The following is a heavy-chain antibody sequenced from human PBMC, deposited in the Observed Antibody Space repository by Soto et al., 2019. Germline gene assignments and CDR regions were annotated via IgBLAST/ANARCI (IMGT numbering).Heavy chain of an antibody. CDR1: GFTFSSYW. V-gene: IGHV3-7*01. J-gene: IGHJ4*02. D-gene: IGHD1-26*01. Sequence: GGSLRLSCAASGFTFSSYWMSWVRQAPGKGLEWVANIKQDGSEKYYVDSVKGRFTISRDHAKNSRYLQMNSLRAEDTAVYYCARGAMTHSGSYDYWGQGTLVTVSS. CDR2: IKQDGSEK. CDR3: ARGAMTHSGSYDY.